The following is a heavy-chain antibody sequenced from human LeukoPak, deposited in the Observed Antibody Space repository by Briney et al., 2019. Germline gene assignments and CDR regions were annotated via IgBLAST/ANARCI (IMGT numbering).Heavy chain of an antibody. CDR1: GGSFSGYY. Sequence: SETLSLTCAVYGGSFSGYYWSWIRQPPGKGLEWIGEINHSGSTNYNPSLKSRVTISVDTSKNQFSLKLSSVTAADTAVYYCASGDYYGSGIYYITAKRYYYYYYGMDVWGQGTTVTVSS. V-gene: IGHV4-34*01. D-gene: IGHD3-10*01. CDR3: ASGDYYGSGIYYITAKRYYYYYYGMDV. J-gene: IGHJ6*02. CDR2: INHSGST.